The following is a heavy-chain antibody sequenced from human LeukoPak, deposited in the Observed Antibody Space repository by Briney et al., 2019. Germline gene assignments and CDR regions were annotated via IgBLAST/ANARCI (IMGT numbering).Heavy chain of an antibody. J-gene: IGHJ4*02. CDR3: AKDLGGVVAPGGVFDY. D-gene: IGHD3-16*01. CDR2: IGTAGDT. V-gene: IGHV3-13*04. CDR1: GFTFSSYD. Sequence: GGSLRLSCAASGFTFSSYDMHWVRQATGKGLEWVSAIGTAGDTYYPGSVKGRFTISRDNSKNTLYLQMNSLRAEDTAVYYCAKDLGGVVAPGGVFDYWGQGTLVTVSS.